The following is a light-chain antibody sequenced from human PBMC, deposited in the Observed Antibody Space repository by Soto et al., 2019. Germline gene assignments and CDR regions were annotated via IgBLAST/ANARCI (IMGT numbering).Light chain of an antibody. V-gene: IGLV1-47*01. CDR3: TVWGDSLRGRL. CDR2: RNN. Sequence: QSVLTQPPSASGTPGQRVTISCSGSSSNIESNFVYWYQQFPGTAPRLLIDRNNQRPSGVPDRFSGSKSGTSASLAISALRSEDEADYYCTVWGDSLRGRLFGGGTKLTVL. J-gene: IGLJ2*01. CDR1: SSNIESNF.